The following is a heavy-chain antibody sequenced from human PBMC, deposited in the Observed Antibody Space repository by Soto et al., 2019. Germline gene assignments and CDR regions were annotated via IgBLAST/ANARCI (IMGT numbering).Heavy chain of an antibody. J-gene: IGHJ4*02. V-gene: IGHV4-39*01. D-gene: IGHD6-13*01. CDR3: ASPMNSSSWYFPLYG. Sequence: QLQLQESGPGLVKPSETLSLTCTVSGGSISSSSYYWGWIRQPPGKGLEWIGSIYYSGSTYYNPSLKSRVTISVDTSKIQFSLKLSSVTAADTAVYYSASPMNSSSWYFPLYGRGQGTLVTVSS. CDR1: GGSISSSSYY. CDR2: IYYSGST.